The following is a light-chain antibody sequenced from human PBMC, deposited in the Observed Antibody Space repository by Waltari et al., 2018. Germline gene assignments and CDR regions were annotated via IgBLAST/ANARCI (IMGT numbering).Light chain of an antibody. V-gene: IGKV1-39*01. Sequence: DIQMTQSPSALSASVGDRVTINCRASQSISSYLNWHQQKPGKAPKLLIYAASSLQSGVPSRFSGSGSGTDCTLTISSLQPEDFATHYCQQSYSTPYTFGQGTKLEIK. J-gene: IGKJ2*01. CDR3: QQSYSTPYT. CDR2: AAS. CDR1: QSISSY.